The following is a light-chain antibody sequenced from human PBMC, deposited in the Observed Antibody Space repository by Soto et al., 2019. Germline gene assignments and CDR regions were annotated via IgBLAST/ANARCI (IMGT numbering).Light chain of an antibody. Sequence: VLTQPYSASGTPGQRVTISASGSDFNIGSKTVSWYQQLPRTAPKLLIYDNDQWPSGVPDRFSGSKSGTSASLAISGLQSEDEADYYCATWDDSLNAYVFGPGTKLTVL. CDR3: ATWDDSLNAYV. J-gene: IGLJ1*01. CDR2: DND. CDR1: DFNIGSKT. V-gene: IGLV1-44*01.